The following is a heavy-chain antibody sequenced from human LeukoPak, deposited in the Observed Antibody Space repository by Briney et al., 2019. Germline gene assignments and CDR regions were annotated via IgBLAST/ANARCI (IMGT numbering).Heavy chain of an antibody. CDR3: ARLIGGATYYYDSSQNERSDY. V-gene: IGHV4-59*01. Sequence: PSETLSLTCTVSGGSISSYYWSWIRQPPGKGLEWIGYIYYSGSTNYNPSLKSRVTISVDTSKNQFSLKLSSVTAADTAVYYCARLIGGATYYYDSSQNERSDYWGQGTLVTVSS. D-gene: IGHD3-22*01. CDR1: GGSISSYY. CDR2: IYYSGST. J-gene: IGHJ4*02.